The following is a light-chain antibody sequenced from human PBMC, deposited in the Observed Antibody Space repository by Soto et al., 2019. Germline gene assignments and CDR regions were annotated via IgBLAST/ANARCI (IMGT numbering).Light chain of an antibody. Sequence: ENGLKQSAATLSLYAGERATLSCRASQRVSSYLAWYQQKPGQAPRLLIYGASIRATGIPDRFGGSGSGTDFTLTISRLEPEDFAVYYCQQYRAFGQGTKVDI. CDR2: GAS. CDR3: QQYRA. V-gene: IGKV3-20*01. CDR1: QRVSSY. J-gene: IGKJ1*01.